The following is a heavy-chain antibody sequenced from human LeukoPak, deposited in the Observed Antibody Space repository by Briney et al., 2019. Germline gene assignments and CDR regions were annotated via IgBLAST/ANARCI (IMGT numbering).Heavy chain of an antibody. D-gene: IGHD3-22*01. CDR3: ARVAYYYDSSGYSPRYFDY. Sequence: PSETLSLTCTVSGGSISSGDYYWSWIRQPPGKGLEWIGYIYYSGSTHYNPSLKSRVTISVDTSKNQFSLKLSSVTAADTAVYYCARVAYYYDSSGYSPRYFDYWGQGTLVTVSS. CDR2: IYYSGST. J-gene: IGHJ4*02. V-gene: IGHV4-30-4*01. CDR1: GGSISSGDYY.